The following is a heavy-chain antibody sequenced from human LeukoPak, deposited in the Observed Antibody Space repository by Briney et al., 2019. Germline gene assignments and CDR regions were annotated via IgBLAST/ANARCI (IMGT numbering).Heavy chain of an antibody. Sequence: GGSLRLSCAASGFTFSNYAIHWVRQAPGRGLEWVAVMSYDGSNKYYADSVKGRFTISRDNSKNTLYLQMNSLRAEDTAVYYCAKSSGVMSVVIPVDYWGQGTLVTVSS. D-gene: IGHD2-21*01. CDR3: AKSSGVMSVVIPVDY. V-gene: IGHV3-30-3*02. CDR1: GFTFSNYA. J-gene: IGHJ4*02. CDR2: MSYDGSNK.